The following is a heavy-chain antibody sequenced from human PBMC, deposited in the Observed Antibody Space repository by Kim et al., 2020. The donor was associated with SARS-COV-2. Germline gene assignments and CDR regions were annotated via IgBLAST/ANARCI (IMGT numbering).Heavy chain of an antibody. CDR2: IIPIFGTA. V-gene: IGHV1-69*13. Sequence: SVKVSCKASGGTFSSYAISWVRQAPGQGLEWMGGIIPIFGTANYAQKFQGRXTITADESTSTAYMELSSLRSEDTAVYYCASSEKVGGFGELPHYYYYGMDVXGQGATVTVSS. CDR1: GGTFSSYA. D-gene: IGHD3-10*01. J-gene: IGHJ6*02. CDR3: ASSEKVGGFGELPHYYYYGMDV.